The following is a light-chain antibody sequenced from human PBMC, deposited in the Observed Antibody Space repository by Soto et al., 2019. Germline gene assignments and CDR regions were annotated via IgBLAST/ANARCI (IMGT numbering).Light chain of an antibody. CDR1: SSDIGNYNY. CDR3: ASYTSSSTSVI. Sequence: QSALTQPASVSGSPGQSITMSCTGTSSDIGNYNYVSWYQQHPGKAPKLIIFEVSNRPSGISSRFSGSKSGNTASLTISGLQAEDEADYYCASYTSSSTSVIFGRGTKVTVL. V-gene: IGLV2-14*01. J-gene: IGLJ6*01. CDR2: EVS.